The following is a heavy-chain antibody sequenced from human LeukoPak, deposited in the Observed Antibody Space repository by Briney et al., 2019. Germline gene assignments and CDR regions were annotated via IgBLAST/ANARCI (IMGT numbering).Heavy chain of an antibody. CDR1: GGSISSYY. Sequence: SETLSLTCTVSGGSISSYYWSWIRQPPGKGVEWIGYIYYSGSTNYNPSLKSRVTISVDTSKNQFSLKLSSVTAADTAVYYCARDPCANNGNCPLNYFDYWGQGTLVTVSS. V-gene: IGHV4-59*01. D-gene: IGHD4-23*01. J-gene: IGHJ4*02. CDR3: ARDPCANNGNCPLNYFDY. CDR2: IYYSGST.